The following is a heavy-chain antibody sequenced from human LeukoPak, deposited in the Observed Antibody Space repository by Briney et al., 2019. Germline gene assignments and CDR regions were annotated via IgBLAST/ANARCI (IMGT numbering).Heavy chain of an antibody. J-gene: IGHJ4*02. CDR2: ISYDGSNK. D-gene: IGHD3-22*01. V-gene: IGHV3-30*18. Sequence: GGSLRLSCAASGFTFSSYGTHWVRQAPGKGLEWVAVISYDGSNKYYADSVKGRFTISRDNSKNTLYLQMNSLRAEDTAVYYCAKDYYDSSGYYYATDYWGQGTLVTVSS. CDR1: GFTFSSYG. CDR3: AKDYYDSSGYYYATDY.